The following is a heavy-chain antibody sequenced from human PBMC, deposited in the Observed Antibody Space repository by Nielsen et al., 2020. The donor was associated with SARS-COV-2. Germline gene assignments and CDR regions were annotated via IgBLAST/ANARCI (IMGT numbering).Heavy chain of an antibody. CDR3: ATVRLGELFRFDY. D-gene: IGHD3-16*01. J-gene: IGHJ4*02. CDR1: GGTFSSYA. V-gene: IGHV1-69*13. Sequence: SVKVSCKASGGTFSSYAISWVRQAPGQGLEWMGGIIPIFGTANYAQKFQGRVTITADESTSTAYMDLSSLRSEDAAVYFCATVRLGELFRFDYWGQGTQVTVSS. CDR2: IIPIFGTA.